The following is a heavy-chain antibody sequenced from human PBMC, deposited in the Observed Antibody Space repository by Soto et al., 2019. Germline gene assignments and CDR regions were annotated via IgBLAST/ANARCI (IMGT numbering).Heavy chain of an antibody. CDR1: GYTFTSYG. Sequence: ASVKVSCKASGYTFTSYGISWVRQAPGQGLEGMGWISAYNGNTNYAPKLQGRVTMTTDTSTSTAYMELRSRRSDDTAVYYCARDLSGPIAAAGWFDPWGQGTLVTVSS. CDR2: ISAYNGNT. J-gene: IGHJ5*02. V-gene: IGHV1-18*01. CDR3: ARDLSGPIAAAGWFDP. D-gene: IGHD6-13*01.